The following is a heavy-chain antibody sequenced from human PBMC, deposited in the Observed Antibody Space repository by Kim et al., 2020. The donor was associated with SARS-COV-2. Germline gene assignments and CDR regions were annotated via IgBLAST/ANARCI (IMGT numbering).Heavy chain of an antibody. D-gene: IGHD6-13*01. CDR2: IISSGTTI. CDR3: ARGARYIVAAVPPDY. Sequence: GGSLRLSCAASGFTFSDYYMSWIRQAPGKGLEWVSYIISSGTTIYYADSVKGRFTISRDNAKNSLYLEMNSLRAEDTAVYYCARGARYIVAAVPPDYWGQGTLVTVSS. CDR1: GFTFSDYY. V-gene: IGHV3-11*01. J-gene: IGHJ4*02.